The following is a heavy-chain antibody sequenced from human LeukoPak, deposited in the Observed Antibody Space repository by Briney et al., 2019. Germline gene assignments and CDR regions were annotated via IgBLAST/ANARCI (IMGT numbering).Heavy chain of an antibody. V-gene: IGHV1-2*02. D-gene: IGHD1-26*01. CDR2: INPNSGGT. J-gene: IGHJ4*02. CDR3: ARDEGGSYYGVFVY. Sequence: LRASVKVSCKASGYTFTSYYMHWVRHAPGQGLEWMGWINPNSGGTNYAQKFQGRVTMTRDTSISTAYMELSRLRSDDTAVYYCARDEGGSYYGVFVYWGQGTLVTVSS. CDR1: GYTFTSYY.